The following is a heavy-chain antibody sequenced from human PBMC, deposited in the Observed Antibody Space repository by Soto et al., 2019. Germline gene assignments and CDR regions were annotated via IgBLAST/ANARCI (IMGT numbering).Heavy chain of an antibody. Sequence: QVQLVQSGAEVKKPGASVKVSCKASGYTFTSYGISWVRQAPGHGPEWMGWLSAYNGNTNYAQKLQGRVTMTTDTSTSTAYMELRSLGSDDTAVYYCAREGGSSWYDYYYYYGMDVWGQGTTVTVSS. D-gene: IGHD6-13*01. V-gene: IGHV1-18*01. CDR1: GYTFTSYG. CDR3: AREGGSSWYDYYYYYGMDV. J-gene: IGHJ6*02. CDR2: LSAYNGNT.